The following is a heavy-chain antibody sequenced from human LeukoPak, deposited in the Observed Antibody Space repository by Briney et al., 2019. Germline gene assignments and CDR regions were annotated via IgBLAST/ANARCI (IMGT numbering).Heavy chain of an antibody. D-gene: IGHD5-12*01. CDR3: ARGGYSDYPRGGIDY. Sequence: GGSLRLSCAASGLTFSGYWMHWVRQAPGKGLVWVSRIDSDESSTNYADSVKGRFTISRDNAKNTLYLQMNSLRAEDTAVYYCARGGYSDYPRGGIDYWGQGALVTVSS. J-gene: IGHJ4*02. V-gene: IGHV3-74*01. CDR2: IDSDESST. CDR1: GLTFSGYW.